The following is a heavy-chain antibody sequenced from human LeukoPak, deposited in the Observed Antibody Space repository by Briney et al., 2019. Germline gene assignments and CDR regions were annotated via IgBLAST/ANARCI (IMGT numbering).Heavy chain of an antibody. CDR2: VHRSGNT. V-gene: IGHV4-4*07. Sequence: SETLSLTCSVSGGSISTYYWSWIRQPAGKGLEWIGRVHRSGNTNYNPSLQSRVTMSVDTSKNQISLRLRFVTAADTAVYYCASSRALRRFGQHGGLVRVVFDIWGKGKMVTVSS. CDR3: ASSRALRRFGQHGGLVRVVFDI. J-gene: IGHJ3*02. D-gene: IGHD6-19*01. CDR1: GGSISTYY.